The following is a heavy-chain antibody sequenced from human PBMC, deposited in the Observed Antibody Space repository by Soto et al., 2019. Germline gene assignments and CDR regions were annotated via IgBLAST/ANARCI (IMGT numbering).Heavy chain of an antibody. CDR2: IWYDGSNK. J-gene: IGHJ5*02. V-gene: IGHV3-33*01. CDR1: GFTFSSYG. Sequence: PGGSLRLSCAASGFTFSSYGMHWVRQAPGKGLEWVAVIWYDGSNKYYADSVKGRFTISRDNSKNTLYLQMNSLRAEDTAVYYCARDLIAARPDWFDPWGQGTLVTVSS. CDR3: ARDLIAARPDWFDP. D-gene: IGHD6-6*01.